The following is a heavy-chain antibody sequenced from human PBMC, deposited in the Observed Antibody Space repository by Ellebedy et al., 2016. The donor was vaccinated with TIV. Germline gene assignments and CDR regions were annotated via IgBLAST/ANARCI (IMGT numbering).Heavy chain of an antibody. CDR3: ARDTNGWKDY. CDR2: IIPIFGTA. Sequence: AASVQVSCKASGGTFSSYAISWARQAPGQGLEWMGGIIPIFGTANYAQKFQGRVTITADESTSTAYMELRSLKSEDTAVYYCARDTNGWKDYWGQGTLVTVSS. D-gene: IGHD6-19*01. J-gene: IGHJ4*02. V-gene: IGHV1-69*13. CDR1: GGTFSSYA.